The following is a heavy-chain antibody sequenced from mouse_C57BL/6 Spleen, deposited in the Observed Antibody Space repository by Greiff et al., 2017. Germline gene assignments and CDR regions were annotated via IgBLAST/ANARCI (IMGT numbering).Heavy chain of an antibody. V-gene: IGHV1-50*01. CDR3: ARRVYSNFPMDY. Sequence: QVQLQQPGAELVKPGASVKLSCKASGYTFTSYWMQWVKQRPGQGLEWIGEIDPSDSYTNYNQKFKGKATLTVDTSSSTAYMQLSSLTSEDSAVYYCARRVYSNFPMDYWGQGTSVTVSS. J-gene: IGHJ4*01. CDR2: IDPSDSYT. CDR1: GYTFTSYW. D-gene: IGHD2-5*01.